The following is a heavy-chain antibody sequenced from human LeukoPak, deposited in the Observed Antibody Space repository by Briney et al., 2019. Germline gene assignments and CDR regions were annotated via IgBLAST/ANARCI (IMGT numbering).Heavy chain of an antibody. J-gene: IGHJ3*02. CDR1: GGSLSSYY. D-gene: IGHD6-19*01. CDR3: ARGGSSGWNDAFDI. Sequence: SETLSLTCTVSGGSLSSYYWSWLRQPPGKGLEWIGYIYYSGSTNYNPSLKSRVTISVDTSKNQFSLKLSSVTAADTAVYYCARGGSSGWNDAFDIWGQGTMVIVSS. CDR2: IYYSGST. V-gene: IGHV4-59*01.